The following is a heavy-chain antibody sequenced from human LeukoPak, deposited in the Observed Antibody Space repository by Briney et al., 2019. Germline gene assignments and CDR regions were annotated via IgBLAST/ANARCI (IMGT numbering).Heavy chain of an antibody. D-gene: IGHD3-22*01. Sequence: GGSLRLSCAASGFTFSNHAMSWVRQAPGKWLQWVSAISGGGGAIYYADSVKGRFTISRDNSKNTLYLQMNSLRAEDTAVYYCAKDGFDYYDSSGYYYFNYWGQGTLVTVSS. J-gene: IGHJ4*02. CDR2: ISGGGGAI. V-gene: IGHV3-23*01. CDR3: AKDGFDYYDSSGYYYFNY. CDR1: GFTFSNHA.